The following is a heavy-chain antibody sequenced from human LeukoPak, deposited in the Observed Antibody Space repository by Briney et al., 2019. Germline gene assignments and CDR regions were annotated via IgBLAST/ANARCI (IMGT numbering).Heavy chain of an antibody. Sequence: GGSLRLSCAASGFTFSIYWMSWVRQAPGKGLEWVANIKQDGSEKYHVDSVKGRFTISRDNGKNSLYLQMNSLRAEDTAVYYCARKAYGLDVWGKGTTVTVSS. V-gene: IGHV3-7*03. CDR1: GFTFSIYW. J-gene: IGHJ6*04. CDR3: ARKAYGLDV. CDR2: IKQDGSEK.